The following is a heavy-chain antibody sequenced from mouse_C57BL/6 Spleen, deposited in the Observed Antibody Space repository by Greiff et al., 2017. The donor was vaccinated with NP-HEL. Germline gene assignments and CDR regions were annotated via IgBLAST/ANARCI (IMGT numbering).Heavy chain of an antibody. J-gene: IGHJ2*01. D-gene: IGHD2-3*01. CDR2: IYPRDGST. CDR3: ARKGDWWLLPFDY. Sequence: VKLLESDAELVKPGASVKISCKVSGYTFTDHTIHWMKQRPEQGLEWIGYIYPRDGSTKYNEKFKGKATLTADKSSSTAYMQLNSLTSEDSAVYFCARKGDWWLLPFDYWGQGTTLTVSS. CDR1: GYTFTDHT. V-gene: IGHV1-78*01.